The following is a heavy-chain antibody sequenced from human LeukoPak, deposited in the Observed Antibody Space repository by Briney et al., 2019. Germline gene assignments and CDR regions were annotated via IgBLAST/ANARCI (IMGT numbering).Heavy chain of an antibody. CDR2: ISGYTGNT. CDR1: GYTLTNYG. J-gene: IGHJ4*02. D-gene: IGHD3-22*01. Sequence: GASVKVSCKTSGYTLTNYGISWVRQAPGQGLEWMGWISGYTGNTNFEQRFQGRVTMATDTSTSTAYMELRSLRSDDTAVYYCARDAYYYDDGLASHFDYWGQGTLVTVAS. V-gene: IGHV1-18*01. CDR3: ARDAYYYDDGLASHFDY.